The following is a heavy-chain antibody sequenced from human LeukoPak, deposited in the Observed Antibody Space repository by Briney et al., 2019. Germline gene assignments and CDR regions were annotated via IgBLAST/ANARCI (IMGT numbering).Heavy chain of an antibody. CDR2: IYYSGST. V-gene: IGHV4-59*12. CDR1: GRFISSYY. J-gene: IGHJ4*01. D-gene: IGHD3-9*01. Sequence: SETLSLTCPLSGRFISSYYWSWVRQPPGKGLEWVGFIYYSGSTNYNTSLKSRATISVDTSKNHFSLHLNSVTAADPAVYYCARAHDYDIWTGYTYFHYWGQGTQVTVSS. CDR3: ARAHDYDIWTGYTYFHY.